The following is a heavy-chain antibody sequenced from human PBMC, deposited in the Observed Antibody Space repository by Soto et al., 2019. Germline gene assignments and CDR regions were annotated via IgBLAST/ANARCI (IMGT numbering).Heavy chain of an antibody. Sequence: SETLSLTCTVSGGAVSSGTYYWSWIRQPPGKGLEWIGHIYFTGSTNYNPSLKSRVTMSPDTSRNQFSLKLSSVTAADTAVYYCTRGPPRVQWFDPWGLGTLLTVSS. J-gene: IGHJ5*02. CDR3: TRGPPRVQWFDP. CDR1: GGAVSSGTYY. CDR2: IYFTGST. V-gene: IGHV4-61*01.